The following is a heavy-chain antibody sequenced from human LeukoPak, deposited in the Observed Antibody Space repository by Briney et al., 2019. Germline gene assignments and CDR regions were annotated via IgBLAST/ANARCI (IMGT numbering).Heavy chain of an antibody. CDR1: GLTLSTYW. V-gene: IGHV3-74*01. Sequence: GGSLRLSCAASGLTLSTYWMHWVRQSPDKGLVWLSYISPDGSITRYADSVKGRFTISRDNAKNTLYLQMNSLTDEDTAVYYCSTPWSYWGQGTLVTVSS. D-gene: IGHD3-10*01. CDR3: STPWSY. CDR2: ISPDGSIT. J-gene: IGHJ4*02.